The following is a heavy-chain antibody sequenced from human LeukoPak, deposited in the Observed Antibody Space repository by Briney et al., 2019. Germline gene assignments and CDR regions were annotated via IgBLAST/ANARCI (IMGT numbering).Heavy chain of an antibody. CDR1: GFTFDDYA. V-gene: IGHV3-9*01. D-gene: IGHD2-15*01. CDR2: ISWNSGSI. CDR3: AKNAADEDYCFDY. J-gene: IGHJ4*02. Sequence: GGSLRLSCAASGFTFDDYAMHWVRQAPGKGLEWVSGISWNSGSIGYADSVKGRFTISRDNAKNSLYLQMNSLRAEDTALYYCAKNAADEDYCFDYWGQGTLVTVSS.